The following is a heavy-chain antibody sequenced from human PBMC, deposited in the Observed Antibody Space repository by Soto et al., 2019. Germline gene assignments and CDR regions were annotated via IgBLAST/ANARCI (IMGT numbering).Heavy chain of an antibody. J-gene: IGHJ3*02. D-gene: IGHD1-1*01. CDR1: GGSVNSGNYY. CDR3: ARVERGTATTVVDAFDI. Sequence: QVQLQQWGAGLLKPSETLSLTCAVYGGSVNSGNYYWSWIRQPPGKGLEWIGEMSHSGGTPFNPSLKGRVTISVDTSKNQFSLKMSSVTAADTALYYCARVERGTATTVVDAFDIWGPGTLVTVSS. V-gene: IGHV4-34*01. CDR2: MSHSGGT.